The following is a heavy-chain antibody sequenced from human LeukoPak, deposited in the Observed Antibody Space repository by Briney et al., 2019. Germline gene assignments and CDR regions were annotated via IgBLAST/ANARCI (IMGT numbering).Heavy chain of an antibody. CDR2: ISSSSSYI. V-gene: IGHV3-21*01. D-gene: IGHD5/OR15-5a*01. CDR3: ARDSLGMSTLDS. J-gene: IGHJ4*02. Sequence: TGGSLRLTCAASGFTFSSYSMNWVRQAPGKGLEWVSSISSSSSYIYYADSVKGRFTISRDNAKNSLYLQMNSLRAEDTAVYYCARDSLGMSTLDSWGQGTLVTVSS. CDR1: GFTFSSYS.